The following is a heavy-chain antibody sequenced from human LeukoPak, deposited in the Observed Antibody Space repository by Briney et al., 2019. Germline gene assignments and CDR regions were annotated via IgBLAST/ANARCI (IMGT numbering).Heavy chain of an antibody. CDR3: EGGIRYGEPFDI. D-gene: IGHD3-9*01. J-gene: IGHJ3*02. CDR1: GYTFTSYG. V-gene: IGHV1-18*01. Sequence: GASVKVSCKASGYTFTSYGISWVRQAPGQGLEWMGWISAYNGNTNYAQKLQGRVTMTTDTSTSTAYMELRSLRSDDTAVYYGEGGIRYGEPFDIWGQGTMVTVSS. CDR2: ISAYNGNT.